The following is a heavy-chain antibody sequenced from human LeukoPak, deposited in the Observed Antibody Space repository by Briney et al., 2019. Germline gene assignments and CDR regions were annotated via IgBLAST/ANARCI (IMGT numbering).Heavy chain of an antibody. J-gene: IGHJ5*02. D-gene: IGHD4-17*01. CDR1: GGSISSSSYY. CDR2: IYYSGST. CDR3: ARDLGYGDYGRWFDP. Sequence: PSETLSLTCTVSGGSISSSSYYWGWIRQPPGKGLEWIGSIYYSGSTYYNPSLKSRVTISVDTSKNQFSLKLSSVTAADTAVYYCARDLGYGDYGRWFDPWGQGTLVTVSS. V-gene: IGHV4-39*07.